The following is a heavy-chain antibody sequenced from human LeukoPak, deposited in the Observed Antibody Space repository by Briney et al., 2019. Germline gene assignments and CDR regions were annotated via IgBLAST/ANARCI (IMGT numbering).Heavy chain of an antibody. CDR3: AKDWILYYDSGDDAFDI. V-gene: IGHV3-9*01. D-gene: IGHD3-22*01. J-gene: IGHJ3*02. CDR2: ISWNSGSI. CDR1: GFTFDDYA. Sequence: PGGSLRLSCAASGFTFDDYAMHWVRQAPGKGLEWVSGISWNSGSIGYADSVKGRFTISRDNAKNSLYLQMNSLRAEDTAVYYCAKDWILYYDSGDDAFDIWGQGTMVTVSS.